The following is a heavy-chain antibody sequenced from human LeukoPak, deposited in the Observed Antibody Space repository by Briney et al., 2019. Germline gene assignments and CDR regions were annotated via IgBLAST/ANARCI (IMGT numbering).Heavy chain of an antibody. J-gene: IGHJ4*02. Sequence: PGGSLRLSCAASGFTFSSYSMNWVRQAPGKGLEWVSSISSSSYIYYADSVKGRFTISRDNARNSLYLQMNSLRAEDTAVYYCARAKIAAAGPFDYWGQGTLVTVSS. CDR2: ISSSSYI. CDR3: ARAKIAAAGPFDY. V-gene: IGHV3-21*01. CDR1: GFTFSSYS. D-gene: IGHD6-13*01.